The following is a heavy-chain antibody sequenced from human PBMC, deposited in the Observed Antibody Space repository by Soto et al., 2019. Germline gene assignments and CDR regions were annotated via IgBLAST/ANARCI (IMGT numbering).Heavy chain of an antibody. J-gene: IGHJ6*02. V-gene: IGHV4-31*03. Sequence: QVQLQESGPGLVKPSQTLSLTCTVSGGSISSGGYYWSWIRQHPGKGLEWIGYIYYSGSTYYNPSLKSRVTISVDTSKNQFSLKLSSVTAADTAVYYCPRDPVSGSYIGYYYYGMDVWGQGTTVTVSS. CDR2: IYYSGST. D-gene: IGHD3-22*01. CDR1: GGSISSGGYY. CDR3: PRDPVSGSYIGYYYYGMDV.